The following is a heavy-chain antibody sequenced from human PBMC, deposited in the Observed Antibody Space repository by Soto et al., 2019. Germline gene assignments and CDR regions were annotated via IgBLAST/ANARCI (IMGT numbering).Heavy chain of an antibody. V-gene: IGHV3-11*01. CDR2: ISSGGSTI. J-gene: IGHJ6*03. Sequence: GGSLILSCAASGFTFSDYYMSWIRQAPGKGLEGVSYISSGGSTIYYADSVKGRFTISRDNAKNSLYLQMNSLRAEDTAVYYCAREPYYYYYMDVWGKGTTVTVSS. CDR3: AREPYYYYYMDV. CDR1: GFTFSDYY.